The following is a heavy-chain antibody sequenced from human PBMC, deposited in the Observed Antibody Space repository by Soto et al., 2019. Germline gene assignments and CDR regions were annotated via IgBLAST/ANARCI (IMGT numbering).Heavy chain of an antibody. V-gene: IGHV3-23*01. J-gene: IGHJ3*02. CDR1: GFNFTAYA. CDR2: LVGSGDPI. D-gene: IGHD2-8*01. Sequence: EVQLLESGGGLVQPGGSLRLSCAASGFNFTAYAMSWVRQAPGKGLEWVSGLVGSGDPIFYAASVRGRFTVSRDNSKNTLFLQMSSLRAYDTAIYYCAKDAIANNGIWEPFDMWGRGTGVTVSS. CDR3: AKDAIANNGIWEPFDM.